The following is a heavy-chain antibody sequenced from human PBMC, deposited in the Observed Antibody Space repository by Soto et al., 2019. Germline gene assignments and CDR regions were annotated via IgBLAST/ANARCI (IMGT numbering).Heavy chain of an antibody. J-gene: IGHJ4*02. CDR1: GSRFSNYV. V-gene: IGHV1-69*06. CDR2: IIPIFNST. D-gene: IGHD2-2*02. CDR3: AREGRGKKAGYNGLVSLGY. Sequence: ASVQVSCKVSGSRFSNYVISWVRQAPGHGLEWLGRIIPIFNSTKYAQSFQGRVTITADKSTSTASLELSSLRSDDTAVYYCAREGRGKKAGYNGLVSLGYWGQGTLVTVSS.